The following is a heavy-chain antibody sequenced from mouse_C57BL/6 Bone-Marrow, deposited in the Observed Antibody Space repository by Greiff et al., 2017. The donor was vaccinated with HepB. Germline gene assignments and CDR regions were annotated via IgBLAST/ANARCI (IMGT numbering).Heavy chain of an antibody. CDR3: ARDYGNSAMDY. CDR2: IYPRSGNT. CDR1: GYTFTSYG. Sequence: VKLMESGAELARPGASVKLSCKASGYTFTSYGISWVKQRTGQGLEWIGEIYPRSGNTYYNEKFKGKATLTADKSSSTAYMELRSLTSEDSAVYFCARDYGNSAMDYWGQGTSVTVSS. J-gene: IGHJ4*01. D-gene: IGHD2-1*01. V-gene: IGHV1-81*01.